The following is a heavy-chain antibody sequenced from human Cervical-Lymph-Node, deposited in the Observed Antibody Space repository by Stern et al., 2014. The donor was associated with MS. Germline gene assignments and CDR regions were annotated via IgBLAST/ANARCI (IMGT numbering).Heavy chain of an antibody. V-gene: IGHV1-46*03. CDR2: ISPSNGRT. CDR1: GYTFTSYY. CDR3: AREPPSSLYFDY. Sequence: QVQLVESGAEVKKPGASVEVSCKASGYTFTSYYMHWVRQAPGQGLEWLGMISPSNGRTNIALKFHGRITVTRDTSTNTLYMELSSLKSEDTAVYYCAREPPSSLYFDYWGQGTLVTVSS. J-gene: IGHJ4*02. D-gene: IGHD6-6*01.